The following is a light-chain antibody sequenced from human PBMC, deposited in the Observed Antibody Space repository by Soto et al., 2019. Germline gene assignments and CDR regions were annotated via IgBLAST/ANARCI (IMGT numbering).Light chain of an antibody. Sequence: QSVLTQPPSASGTPGQRVTISCSGTTSNIGRSTVSWYQQFPGAAPKLLIYGNTQRPLGVPVRFYGSKSDTSASLATSWLQSEDDHDYYCATWNDAIFVFRIGTKVTVL. J-gene: IGLJ1*01. CDR2: GNT. V-gene: IGLV1-44*01. CDR1: TSNIGRST. CDR3: ATWNDAIFV.